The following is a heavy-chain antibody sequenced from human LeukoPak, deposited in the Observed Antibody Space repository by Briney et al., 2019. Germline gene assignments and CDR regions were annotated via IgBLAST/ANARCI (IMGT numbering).Heavy chain of an antibody. D-gene: IGHD3-10*01. CDR3: AKGTERYREVSSFDS. CDR2: IYRGGGGT. V-gene: IGHV3-23*05. Sequence: GGSLRLSCAASGFTFTTFTMNLVRQAPGKGLEWVSAIYRGGGGTYYADFVKGRFTISRDNSENTLYLQMNSLRAEDTATYYCAKGTERYREVSSFDSWGQGTQVTVSS. CDR1: GFTFTTFT. J-gene: IGHJ4*02.